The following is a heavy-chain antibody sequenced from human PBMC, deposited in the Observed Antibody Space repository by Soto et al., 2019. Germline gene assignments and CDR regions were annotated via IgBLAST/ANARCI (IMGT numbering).Heavy chain of an antibody. V-gene: IGHV3-73*01. CDR3: TRHVDGIVGATTVGGY. CDR2: IKSKANSYAT. Sequence: PGGSLRLSCSASGFTFSGSAMHWVRQASGKGLEWVGHIKSKANSYATAYPASVKGRFTISRDDSKNTAYLQMNSLKTEDTAVYYCTRHVDGIVGATTVGGYWGQGTLVTVSS. D-gene: IGHD1-26*01. CDR1: GFTFSGSA. J-gene: IGHJ4*02.